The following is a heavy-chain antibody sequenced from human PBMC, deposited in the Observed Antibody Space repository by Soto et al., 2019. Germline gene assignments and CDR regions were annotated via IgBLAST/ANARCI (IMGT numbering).Heavy chain of an antibody. J-gene: IGHJ4*02. D-gene: IGHD2-8*01. CDR3: AREDINESFFDS. CDR1: GGYISSGDNY. CDR2: IYYTGHT. Sequence: QVQLQESGPGLVKPSQTLSLTCSVSGGYISSGDNYWSWIRQHPGKGLEWIGFIYYTGHTKYNAALKSRVNISGDMSQNQFSLTLTSVTAADTAVYYCAREDINESFFDSWGPGRLVTVSS. V-gene: IGHV4-31*03.